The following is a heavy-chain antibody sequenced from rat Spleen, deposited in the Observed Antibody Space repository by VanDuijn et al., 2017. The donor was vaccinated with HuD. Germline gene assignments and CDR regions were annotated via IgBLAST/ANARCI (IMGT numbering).Heavy chain of an antibody. Sequence: QVQLKESGPGLVQPSQTLSLTCTVSGFSLTSYNVHWVRQPPGKGLEWMGVIWNTGGTRYNSALKSRLSISKDTSKSQVFLKMNSLQTDDTGTYYCTRDTMMIIVGYYWGQGVMVTVSS. D-gene: IGHD1-12*03. V-gene: IGHV2-41*01. CDR2: IWNTGGT. CDR1: GFSLTSYN. J-gene: IGHJ2*01. CDR3: TRDTMMIIVGYY.